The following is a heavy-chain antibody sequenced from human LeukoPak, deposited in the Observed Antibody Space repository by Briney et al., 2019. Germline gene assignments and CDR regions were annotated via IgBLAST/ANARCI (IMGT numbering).Heavy chain of an antibody. CDR1: GASISSYY. CDR3: ARWEYSSSPGAFDI. D-gene: IGHD6-6*01. Sequence: PSETLSLTCTVSGASISSYYWSWIRQPPGKGLEWIGYIHSSVSTNYDPSLKSRVTISLDTSKNQFSLKLSSVTAADTAMYYCARWEYSSSPGAFDIWGRGAMVTVSS. J-gene: IGHJ3*02. CDR2: IHSSVST. V-gene: IGHV4-59*08.